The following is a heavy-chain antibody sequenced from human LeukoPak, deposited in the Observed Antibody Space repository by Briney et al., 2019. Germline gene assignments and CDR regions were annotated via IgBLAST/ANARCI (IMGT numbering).Heavy chain of an antibody. J-gene: IGHJ6*02. CDR1: GFTFSDHY. CDR2: IKQDGSEK. D-gene: IGHD3-3*01. CDR3: ARDVAYYDFWSGYYSNYYYGMDV. V-gene: IGHV3-7*03. Sequence: PGGSLRLSCAASGFTFSDHYMDWVRQAPGKGLEWVANIKQDGSEKYYVDSVKGRFTISRDNAKNSLYLQMNSLRAEDTAVYYCARDVAYYDFWSGYYSNYYYGMDVWGQGTTVTVSS.